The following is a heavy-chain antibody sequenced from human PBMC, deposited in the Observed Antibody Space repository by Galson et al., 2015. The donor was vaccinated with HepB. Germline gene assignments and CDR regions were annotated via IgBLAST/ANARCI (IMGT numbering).Heavy chain of an antibody. CDR3: AKKDNPVGFDY. Sequence: SLRLSCAASGFTFSNYAMNWVRQAPGKGLEWVSTISASDGRTYYADSARGRFTISRDNSKNTVFLHVTSLRAEDTAVYYCAKKDNPVGFDYWGQGTLVTVSS. CDR1: GFTFSNYA. CDR2: ISASDGRT. D-gene: IGHD1-1*01. V-gene: IGHV3-23*01. J-gene: IGHJ4*02.